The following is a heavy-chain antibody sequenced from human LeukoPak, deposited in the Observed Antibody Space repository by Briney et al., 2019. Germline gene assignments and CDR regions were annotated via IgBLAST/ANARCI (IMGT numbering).Heavy chain of an antibody. CDR2: ISNSGGST. CDR3: ARRAGGYSHPYDY. CDR1: GFTFSSYA. D-gene: IGHD4-23*01. Sequence: GGSLRLSCAASGFTFSSYAMGWVRQAPGKGLEWVSGISNSGGSTYYADSVKGRFTISRDNSKNTLYLRMNSLRAEDTAVYYCARRAGGYSHPYDYWGQGILVTVSS. V-gene: IGHV3-23*01. J-gene: IGHJ4*02.